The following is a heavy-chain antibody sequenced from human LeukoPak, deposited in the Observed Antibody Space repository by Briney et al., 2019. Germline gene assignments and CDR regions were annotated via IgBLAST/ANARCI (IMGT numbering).Heavy chain of an antibody. J-gene: IGHJ4*02. V-gene: IGHV3-23*01. D-gene: IGHD2-2*01. Sequence: PGGSLRLSCAASRFTFNNYAMSWVRQAPGKGLEWVSTISGNGGSTYYSDSVKGRFTISRDNSKNTLFLQMNSLRAEDTAVYYCAKADCSASSCQTQDYWGQGTPVTVSS. CDR3: AKADCSASSCQTQDY. CDR2: ISGNGGST. CDR1: RFTFNNYA.